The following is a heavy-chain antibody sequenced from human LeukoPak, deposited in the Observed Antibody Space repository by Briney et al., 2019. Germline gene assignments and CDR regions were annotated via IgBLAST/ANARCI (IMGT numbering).Heavy chain of an antibody. J-gene: IGHJ4*02. Sequence: GGSLRLSCAASGFTFSSYGMHWVRQAPGKGLEWVAVISYDGSNKYYVDSVKGRFTISRDNSKNTLYLQMNSLRAEDTAVYYCAKVWLDFDPLDYWGQGTLVTVSS. CDR1: GFTFSSYG. CDR2: ISYDGSNK. V-gene: IGHV3-30*18. CDR3: AKVWLDFDPLDY. D-gene: IGHD5-12*01.